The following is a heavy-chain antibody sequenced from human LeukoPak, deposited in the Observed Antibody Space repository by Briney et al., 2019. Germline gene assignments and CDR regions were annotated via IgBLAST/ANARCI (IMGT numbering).Heavy chain of an antibody. CDR2: ISGSGGST. CDR1: GFTFSNYA. D-gene: IGHD3-22*01. Sequence: GGSLRLSCAASGFTFSNYAMSWVRQAPGKGLEWVSAISGSGGSTYYADSVKGRFTISRDNSKDTLYLQMNSLRAEDTAVYYCAKDRAPDYYDSSGYPIDYWGQGTLVTVSS. J-gene: IGHJ4*02. CDR3: AKDRAPDYYDSSGYPIDY. V-gene: IGHV3-23*01.